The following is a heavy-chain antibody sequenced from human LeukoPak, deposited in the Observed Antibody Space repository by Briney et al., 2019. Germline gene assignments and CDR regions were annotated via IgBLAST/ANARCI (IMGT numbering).Heavy chain of an antibody. CDR2: ISWNSATI. CDR1: GFTFDDYA. CDR3: AEEIHSYSYGFPFDY. J-gene: IGHJ4*02. V-gene: IGHV3-9*01. D-gene: IGHD5-18*01. Sequence: GGSLRLSCTASGFTFDDYAMHWVRQAPGKGLEWVSGISWNSATIDYADSVKGRFTISRDNAKNSLYLQMNSLRVEDTALYYCAEEIHSYSYGFPFDYWGQGTLVTVSS.